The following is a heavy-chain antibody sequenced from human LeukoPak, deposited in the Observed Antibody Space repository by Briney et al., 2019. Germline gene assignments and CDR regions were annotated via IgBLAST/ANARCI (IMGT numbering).Heavy chain of an antibody. V-gene: IGHV3-74*01. CDR2: INSDGRST. J-gene: IGHJ4*02. D-gene: IGHD6-13*01. CDR3: ATTTGYSSTWYPHEIEDL. CDR1: GFTFSRYW. Sequence: GGSLRLSCVASGFTFSRYWMHWVRQAPGKGLVWVSRINSDGRSTNYADSVKGRFSISRDNAENTLYLQMNSLRVEDTAVYYCATTTGYSSTWYPHEIEDLWGQGTLVTVSS.